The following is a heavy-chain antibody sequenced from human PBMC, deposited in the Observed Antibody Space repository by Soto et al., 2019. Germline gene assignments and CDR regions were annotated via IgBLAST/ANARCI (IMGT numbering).Heavy chain of an antibody. Sequence: GGSLRLSCAASGFTFSSYGMHWVRQAPGKGLEWVAVIWYDGSNKYYADSVKGRFTISRDNSKNTLYLQMNSLRAEDTAVYYCARDPFTYYYDSSGYYYYYYMDVWGKGTTVTVSS. CDR3: ARDPFTYYYDSSGYYYYYYMDV. D-gene: IGHD3-22*01. CDR1: GFTFSSYG. V-gene: IGHV3-33*01. CDR2: IWYDGSNK. J-gene: IGHJ6*03.